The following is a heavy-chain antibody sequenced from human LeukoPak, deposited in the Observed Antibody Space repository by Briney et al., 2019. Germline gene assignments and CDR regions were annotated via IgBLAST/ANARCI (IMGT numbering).Heavy chain of an antibody. D-gene: IGHD3-22*01. CDR3: AKDQYYYDSSGYPFDY. CDR1: GFTFSNYA. Sequence: GGSLTLSCAASGFTFSNYAMSWLRQAPGKGLVWVSAISGSGGRSYYADSVKGRFTISRDNSKNTLYLQMNSLRAEDTAVYYCAKDQYYYDSSGYPFDYWGQGTLVTVSS. CDR2: ISGSGGRS. J-gene: IGHJ4*02. V-gene: IGHV3-23*01.